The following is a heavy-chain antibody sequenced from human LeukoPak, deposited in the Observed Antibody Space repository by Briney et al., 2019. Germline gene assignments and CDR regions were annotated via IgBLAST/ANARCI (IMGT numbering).Heavy chain of an antibody. CDR1: GGTFSSYA. CDR3: GRERGKIAAAGRN. J-gene: IGHJ4*02. D-gene: IGHD6-13*01. V-gene: IGHV1-69*05. Sequence: SVKVSCKASGGTFSSYAISWVRQAPGQGLEWMGRIIPIFGTANYAQKFQGRVTITTDESTSTAYMELSSLRYEDTAGYYCGRERGKIAAAGRNWGQGTLVTVSS. CDR2: IIPIFGTA.